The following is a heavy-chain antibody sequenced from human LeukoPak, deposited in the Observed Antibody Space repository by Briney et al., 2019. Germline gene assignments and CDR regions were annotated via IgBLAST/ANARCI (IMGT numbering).Heavy chain of an antibody. D-gene: IGHD3-22*01. J-gene: IGHJ3*02. CDR2: IYYIGST. CDR1: GGSFSSYY. Sequence: SETLSLTCTVSGGSFSSYYWSWIRQPPGKGLEWMGYIYYIGSTNYNPSLKSRVTISVDTSKNQFSLKLSSVTAADTAVYYCALIVENCDSSGLGAFDIWGQGTMVTVSS. CDR3: ALIVENCDSSGLGAFDI. V-gene: IGHV4-59*01.